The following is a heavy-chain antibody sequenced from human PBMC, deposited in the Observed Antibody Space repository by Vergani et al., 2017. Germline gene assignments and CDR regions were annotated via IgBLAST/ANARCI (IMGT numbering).Heavy chain of an antibody. CDR2: IYHTGTT. CDR1: GGSIRSGVYY. J-gene: IGHJ6*03. D-gene: IGHD2/OR15-2a*01. Sequence: QLQLQESGSGLVKPSQTLSLTCAVSGGSIRSGVYYWGWIRQHPGQGLEWIGYIYHTGTTYYNPSLRGRINISVDTSKNQLSLKLTSVTAADTAVYFCARAGLPFYAFYMDVWGKGITVTVSS. CDR3: ARAGLPFYAFYMDV. V-gene: IGHV4-31*11.